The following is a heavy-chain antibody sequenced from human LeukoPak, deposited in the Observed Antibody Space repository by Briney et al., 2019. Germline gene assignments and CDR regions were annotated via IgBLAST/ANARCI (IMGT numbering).Heavy chain of an antibody. V-gene: IGHV3-64*01. D-gene: IGHD2-8*01. CDR2: ISSNGGST. J-gene: IGHJ4*02. CDR3: ASGPQPGVW. CDR1: GFTFSSYA. Sequence: GGSLRLSCAASGFTFSSYAMHWVRQAPGKGLEYVSAISSNGGSTYYANSVKGRFTISRDNSKNTLYLQMGSLRAEDMAVYYCASGPQPGVWWGQGTLVTVSS.